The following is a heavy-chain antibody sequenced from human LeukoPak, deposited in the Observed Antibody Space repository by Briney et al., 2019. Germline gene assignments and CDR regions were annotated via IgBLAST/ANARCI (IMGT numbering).Heavy chain of an antibody. V-gene: IGHV4-39*01. CDR1: GGPISSGSNY. J-gene: IGHJ6*03. CDR3: ARLSWDNFWTSRYYYMDV. D-gene: IGHD3/OR15-3a*01. CDR2: IYYSGST. Sequence: SETLSLTCIVSGGPISSGSNYYSWIRQSAGKGLEWIGSIYYSGSTYYNPSLKSRVTISVDTSKNQFSLKLSSVTAADTAVYYCARLSWDNFWTSRYYYMDVWGKGTTVTVSS.